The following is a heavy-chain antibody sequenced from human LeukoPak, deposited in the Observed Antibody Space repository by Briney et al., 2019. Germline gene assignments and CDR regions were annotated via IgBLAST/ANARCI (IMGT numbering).Heavy chain of an antibody. V-gene: IGHV3-23*01. J-gene: IGHJ4*02. CDR1: GFTVSSNY. D-gene: IGHD3-22*01. Sequence: PGGSLRLSCAASGFTVSSNYMGWVRQAPGKGLEWVSAISGSGGSTYYADSVKGRFTISRDNSKNTLYLQMNSLRAEDTAVYYCAKGRAYYYDSSGYPRGSYFDYWGQGTLVTVSS. CDR3: AKGRAYYYDSSGYPRGSYFDY. CDR2: ISGSGGST.